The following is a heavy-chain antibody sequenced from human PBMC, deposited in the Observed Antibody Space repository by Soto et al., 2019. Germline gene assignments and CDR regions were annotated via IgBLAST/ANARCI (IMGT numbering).Heavy chain of an antibody. J-gene: IGHJ4*02. D-gene: IGHD6-13*01. Sequence: PSETLSVTCTVSGGSISSSSYYWGWIRQPPGKGLEWIGSIYYSGSTYYNPSLKSRVTISVDTSKNQFSLKLSSVTAADTAVYYCARVSSSWYYTQRRASYYFDYWGQGTLVTVS. V-gene: IGHV4-39*01. CDR1: GGSISSSSYY. CDR3: ARVSSSWYYTQRRASYYFDY. CDR2: IYYSGST.